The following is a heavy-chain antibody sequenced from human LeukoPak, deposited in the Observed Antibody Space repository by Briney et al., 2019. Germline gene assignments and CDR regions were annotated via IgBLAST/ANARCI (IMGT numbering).Heavy chain of an antibody. Sequence: PGRSLRLSCAASGFTFDDYAMHWVRQAPGKGLEWVSGISWNSGSIGYADSVKGRFTISRDNAKNSLYLQMNSLRAEDTAVYYCARSLLLWFGELRWGDYWGQGTLVTVSS. CDR1: GFTFDDYA. D-gene: IGHD3-10*01. CDR3: ARSLLLWFGELRWGDY. CDR2: ISWNSGSI. J-gene: IGHJ4*02. V-gene: IGHV3-9*01.